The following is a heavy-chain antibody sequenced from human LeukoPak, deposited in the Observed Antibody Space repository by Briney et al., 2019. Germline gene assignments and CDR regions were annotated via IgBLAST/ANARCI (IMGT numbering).Heavy chain of an antibody. CDR1: GSTFSSYA. Sequence: PGGSLRLSCAASGSTFSSYAMHWVRQAPGKGLEWVAVISYDGSNKYYADSVKGRFTISRDNSKNTLYLQMNSLRAEDTAVYYCARESGGSGSYYAYYYYGMDVWGQGTTVTVSS. V-gene: IGHV3-30-3*01. J-gene: IGHJ6*02. CDR2: ISYDGSNK. D-gene: IGHD3-10*01. CDR3: ARESGGSGSYYAYYYYGMDV.